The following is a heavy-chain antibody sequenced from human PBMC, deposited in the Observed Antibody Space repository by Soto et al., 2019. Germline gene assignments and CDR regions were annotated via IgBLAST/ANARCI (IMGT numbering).Heavy chain of an antibody. CDR1: GYTFTSYG. CDR2: ISPYNGNT. Sequence: GASVKVSCKASGYTFTSYGITWVRQAPGQGLEWMGWISPYNGNTNSAQKLQGRVTMTTDTSTTTAYMELRSLRSDDTAVYYCARWGGNPLLALYWGQGTLVTVSS. CDR3: ARWGGNPLLALY. V-gene: IGHV1-18*01. J-gene: IGHJ4*02. D-gene: IGHD2-15*01.